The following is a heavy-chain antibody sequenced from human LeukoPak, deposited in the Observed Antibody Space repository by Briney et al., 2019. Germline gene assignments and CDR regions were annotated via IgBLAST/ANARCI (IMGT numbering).Heavy chain of an antibody. CDR3: ARDRYYYGSSGSDAFDI. V-gene: IGHV4-31*03. J-gene: IGHJ3*02. CDR2: IYYSGST. Sequence: SQTLSLTCTVSGVSISSGGYYWSWIRQHPGKGLEWIGYIYYSGSTYYNPSLKSRVTISVDTSKNQFSLKLSSVTAADTAVYYCARDRYYYGSSGSDAFDIWGQGTMVTVSS. CDR1: GVSISSGGYY. D-gene: IGHD3-22*01.